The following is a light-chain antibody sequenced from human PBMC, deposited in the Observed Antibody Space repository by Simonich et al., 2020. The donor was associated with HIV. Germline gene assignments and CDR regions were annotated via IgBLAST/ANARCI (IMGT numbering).Light chain of an antibody. CDR2: DAS. V-gene: IGKV3-11*01. J-gene: IGKJ2*01. CDR1: QSVSSY. Sequence: EILLTQSPATLSLSPGERATLSCRASQSVSSYLAWYQQKPGQAPRLLIYDASNRATGIPARFSGSGSGTDFTLTISSLEPEDFAVYYCQQYRSSPYTFGQGTKLEIK. CDR3: QQYRSSPYT.